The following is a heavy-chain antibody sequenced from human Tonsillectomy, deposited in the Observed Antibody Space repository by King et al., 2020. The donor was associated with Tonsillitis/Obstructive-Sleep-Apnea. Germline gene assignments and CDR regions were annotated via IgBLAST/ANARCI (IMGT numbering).Heavy chain of an antibody. CDR2: MSYSGSP. D-gene: IGHD2-8*02. Sequence: QLQESGPGLLKPSETLSLTCTVSGGSVSRRSSYWGWIRHPPGKGLEWVGSMSYSGSPYSNPPLGSRVTISVDTSKRQFSLNLRSVTAADTAVYYCARHGYCTGGACYRGGFDIWGQGTMVTVSS. J-gene: IGHJ3*02. CDR1: GGSVSRRSSY. V-gene: IGHV4-39*01. CDR3: ARHGYCTGGACYRGGFDI.